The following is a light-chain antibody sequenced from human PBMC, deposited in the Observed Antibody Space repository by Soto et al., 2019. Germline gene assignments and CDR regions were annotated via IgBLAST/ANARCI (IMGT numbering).Light chain of an antibody. CDR2: DVV. J-gene: IGLJ1*01. Sequence: QSVLTQPASVSGSPGQSITISCTGTSSDVGGFNSVSWYQLRPGTAPKLILYDVVDRPSGVSYRFSGSKSGNTASLTISGLQAAFVADSLCTSISSPSPNVSRTG. CDR3: TSISSPSPNV. CDR1: SSDVGGFNS. V-gene: IGLV2-14*03.